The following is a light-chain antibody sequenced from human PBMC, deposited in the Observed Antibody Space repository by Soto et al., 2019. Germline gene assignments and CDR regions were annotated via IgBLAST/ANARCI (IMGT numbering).Light chain of an antibody. V-gene: IGKV3-20*01. CDR3: QQYCSSLWT. Sequence: EMVLTQSPGTLALSPGERATLSLRASQSGSSSYLAWYQQRPGQAPRLLIYGASSRDTGIPDRFSGSGSGTDFNITISRLEPEDFELYYCQQYCSSLWTFGQGTGV. CDR2: GAS. CDR1: QSGSSSY. J-gene: IGKJ1*01.